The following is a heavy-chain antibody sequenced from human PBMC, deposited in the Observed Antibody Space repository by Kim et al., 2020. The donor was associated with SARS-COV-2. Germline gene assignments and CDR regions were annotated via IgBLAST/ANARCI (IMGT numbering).Heavy chain of an antibody. CDR3: AKGPSEYTSGNWFDP. J-gene: IGHJ5*02. CDR2: INWNSGII. Sequence: GGSLRLSCAASGFTFGDYAMHWVRQGPGKGLEWVSGINWNSGIIAYADSVKGRFTISRDNAKNSLYLQMNSLRVEDTALYYCAKGPSEYTSGNWFDPWGQGTLVTVSS. D-gene: IGHD5-18*01. CDR1: GFTFGDYA. V-gene: IGHV3-9*01.